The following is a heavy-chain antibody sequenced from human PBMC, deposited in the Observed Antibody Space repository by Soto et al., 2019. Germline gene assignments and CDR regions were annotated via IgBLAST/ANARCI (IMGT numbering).Heavy chain of an antibody. D-gene: IGHD6-13*01. CDR2: INPNSGGT. CDR1: GYTFTGYY. Sequence: ASVKVSCKASGYTFTGYYMHWVRQAPGQGLEWMGWINPNSGGTNYAQKFQGWVTMTRDTSISTAYMELSRLRSDDTAVYYCARGRSAAAGTDFDYWGQGTLVTVSS. V-gene: IGHV1-2*04. CDR3: ARGRSAAAGTDFDY. J-gene: IGHJ4*02.